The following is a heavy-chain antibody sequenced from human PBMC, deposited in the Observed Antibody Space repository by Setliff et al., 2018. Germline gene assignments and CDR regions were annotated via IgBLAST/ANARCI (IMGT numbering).Heavy chain of an antibody. Sequence: PSETLSLTCTVSGGSISSGGYYWSWTRQHPGKGLEWIGYIYYSGSTYYNPSLKSRVTISVDTSKNQFSLKLSSVTAADTAVYYCARVARVVLSRNAFDIWGQGTMVTVSS. D-gene: IGHD2-2*01. CDR2: IYYSGST. V-gene: IGHV4-31*03. J-gene: IGHJ3*02. CDR1: GGSISSGGYY. CDR3: ARVARVVLSRNAFDI.